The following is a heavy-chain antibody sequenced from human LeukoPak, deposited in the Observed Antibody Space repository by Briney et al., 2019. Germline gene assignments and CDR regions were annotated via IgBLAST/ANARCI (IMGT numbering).Heavy chain of an antibody. V-gene: IGHV5-51*01. J-gene: IGHJ4*02. CDR3: ARSGSSSGRYEDY. D-gene: IGHD6-25*01. CDR2: IYPDDSDS. CDR1: GYSFTTYW. Sequence: GDSLKISCKASGYSFTTYWIGWVRQMPGKGLEWMGNIYPDDSDSRYSPSFQGQVTTSADRSINTAYLQWSSLKASDTAIYYCARSGSSSGRYEDYWGQGTLVTVSS.